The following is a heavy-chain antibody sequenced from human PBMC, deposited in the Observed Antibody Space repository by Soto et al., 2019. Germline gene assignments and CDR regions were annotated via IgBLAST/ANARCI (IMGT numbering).Heavy chain of an antibody. CDR3: AIVISTIGSKQWLAQTKHQALDY. CDR1: GYNFNGYY. D-gene: IGHD6-19*01. CDR2: MNPNTGGA. J-gene: IGHJ4*02. V-gene: IGHV1-2*02. Sequence: QVNLVQSGAEVKKPGASVKVSCKASGYNFNGYYIHWVRQAPGQGLEWMGWMNPNTGGANYAQKFQGKAIMTTATSISTAYLELRSLTSDDTAVYYCAIVISTIGSKQWLAQTKHQALDYWGQGTLVTVSS.